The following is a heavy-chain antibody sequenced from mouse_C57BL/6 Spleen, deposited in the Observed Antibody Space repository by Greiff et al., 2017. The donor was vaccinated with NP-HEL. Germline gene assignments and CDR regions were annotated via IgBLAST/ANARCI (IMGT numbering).Heavy chain of an antibody. CDR2: INPGDGDT. J-gene: IGHJ2*01. V-gene: IGHV1-80*01. CDR3: ARKDTTETDYFDY. D-gene: IGHD1-1*01. CDR1: GYAFSSYW. Sequence: QVQLKESGAELVKPGASVKISCKASGYAFSSYWMNWVKQRPGKGLEWIGQINPGDGDTNYNGKFKGKATLTADKSSSTAYMQLSSLTSEDSAVYFCARKDTTETDYFDYWGQGTTLTVSS.